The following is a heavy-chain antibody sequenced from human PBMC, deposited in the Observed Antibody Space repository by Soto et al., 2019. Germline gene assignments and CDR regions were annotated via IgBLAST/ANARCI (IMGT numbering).Heavy chain of an antibody. CDR1: GATFSTTG. Sequence: QVQLVQSGAEVRKPGSSLRDSCKSSGATFSTTGISWVRQAPGQGLEWMGGIIPLFGTPKYGRKFQGRVSITADESTNTVYMELNSLRPDDAAVYYCARASPVICGGDPCYRLDSSFDSWGQGSLVIVSS. CDR3: ARASPVICGGDPCYRLDSSFDS. CDR2: IIPLFGTP. D-gene: IGHD2-21*02. V-gene: IGHV1-69*01. J-gene: IGHJ5*01.